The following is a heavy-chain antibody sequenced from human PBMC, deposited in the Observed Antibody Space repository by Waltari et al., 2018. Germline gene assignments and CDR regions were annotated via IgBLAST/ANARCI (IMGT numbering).Heavy chain of an antibody. V-gene: IGHV3-53*01. CDR1: GFTVSSNY. D-gene: IGHD6-19*01. CDR2: IYSGGST. J-gene: IGHJ3*02. CDR3: ARDPTAVAGDAFDI. Sequence: EVQLVESGGGLIQPGGSLRLSCAASGFTVSSNYMSWVRQAPGKGLEWVSVIYSGGSTYYADSVKGRFTISRDNSKNTLYLQMNSLRAEDTAVYYCARDPTAVAGDAFDIWGQGTMVTVSS.